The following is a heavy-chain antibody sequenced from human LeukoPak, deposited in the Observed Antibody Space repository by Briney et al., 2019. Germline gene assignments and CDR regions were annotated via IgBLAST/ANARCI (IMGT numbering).Heavy chain of an antibody. J-gene: IGHJ4*02. Sequence: GGSLRLSCAASEFSVGSNYMTWVRQAPGKGLEWVSLIYSGGSTYYADSMKGRFTISRDNSKNTLYLQMNSLRAEDTAIYYCAKENWPTVTTAGHTYFDYWGQGTLVTVSS. CDR1: EFSVGSNY. V-gene: IGHV3-66*02. CDR2: IYSGGST. D-gene: IGHD4-17*01. CDR3: AKENWPTVTTAGHTYFDY.